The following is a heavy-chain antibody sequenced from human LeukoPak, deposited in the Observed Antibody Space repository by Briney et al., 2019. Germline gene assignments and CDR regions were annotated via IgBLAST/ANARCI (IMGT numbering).Heavy chain of an antibody. J-gene: IGHJ4*02. CDR1: GFTFDDYA. CDR3: AKDRSGGD. CDR2: ISGSGGST. V-gene: IGHV3-23*01. D-gene: IGHD6-19*01. Sequence: GGSLRLSCAASGFTFDDYAMHWVRQAPGKGLEWVSGISGSGGSTYYADSVKGRFTISRDNSKNTLYLQMNSLRAEDTAVYYCAKDRSGGDWGQGTLVTVSS.